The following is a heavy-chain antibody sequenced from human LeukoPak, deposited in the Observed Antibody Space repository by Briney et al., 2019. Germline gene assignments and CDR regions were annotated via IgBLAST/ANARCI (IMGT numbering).Heavy chain of an antibody. CDR1: GGSITSGSYY. Sequence: PSETLSLTCTVSGGSITSGSYYWSCIRQPAGKGLEWIGRIYSSGSTNYNPSLKSRVTISVDTSKNQFSLKLSSVTATDTAVYYCARDAVAGYYFDYWGQGTLVTVSS. J-gene: IGHJ4*02. CDR3: ARDAVAGYYFDY. CDR2: IYSSGST. V-gene: IGHV4-61*02. D-gene: IGHD6-19*01.